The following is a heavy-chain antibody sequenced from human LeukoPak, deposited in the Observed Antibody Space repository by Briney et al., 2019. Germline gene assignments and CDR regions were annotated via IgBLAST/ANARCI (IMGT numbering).Heavy chain of an antibody. Sequence: GGSLRLSCAASGFTFSSYAMSWVRQAPGKGLEWVSAISGSGGSTYYADSVKGRFTISRDNSKNTLYLQMNSLRAEDTAVYYCAKGRSHSFVVVVAAWSSAPDYWGQGTLVTVSS. CDR3: AKGRSHSFVVVVAAWSSAPDY. CDR2: ISGSGGST. CDR1: GFTFSSYA. D-gene: IGHD2-15*01. J-gene: IGHJ4*02. V-gene: IGHV3-23*01.